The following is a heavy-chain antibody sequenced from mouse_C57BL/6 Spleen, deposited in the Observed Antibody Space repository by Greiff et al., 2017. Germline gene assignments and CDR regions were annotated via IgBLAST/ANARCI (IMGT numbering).Heavy chain of an antibody. CDR3: ARNYGNYEEGYYFDY. D-gene: IGHD2-1*01. J-gene: IGHJ2*01. CDR2: IYPGDGDT. V-gene: IGHV1-82*01. Sequence: VQLVESGPELVKPGASVKISCKASGYAFSSSWMNWVKQRPGKGLEWIGRIYPGDGDTNYNGKFKGKATLTADKSSSTAYMQLSSLTSEDSAVYFCARNYGNYEEGYYFDYWGQGTTLTVSS. CDR1: GYAFSSSW.